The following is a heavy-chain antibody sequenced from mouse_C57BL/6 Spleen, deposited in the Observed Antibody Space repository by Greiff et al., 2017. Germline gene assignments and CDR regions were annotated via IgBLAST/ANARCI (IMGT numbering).Heavy chain of an antibody. CDR3: ARPLITTHAMDY. V-gene: IGHV1-80*01. J-gene: IGHJ4*01. CDR2: IYPGDGDT. Sequence: QVQLKESGAELVKPGASVKISCKASGYAFSSYWMNWVKQRPGKGLEWIGQIYPGDGDTNYNGKFKGKATLTADKSSSTAYMQLSSLTSEDSAVYFCARPLITTHAMDYWGQGTSVTVSS. CDR1: GYAFSSYW. D-gene: IGHD1-1*01.